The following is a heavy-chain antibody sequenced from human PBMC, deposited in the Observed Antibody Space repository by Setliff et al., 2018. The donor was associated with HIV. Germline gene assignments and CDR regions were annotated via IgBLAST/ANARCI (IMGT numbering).Heavy chain of an antibody. CDR3: ASARIPTGGTSTSLDY. D-gene: IGHD1-1*01. CDR1: GFTFSSYD. CDR2: IGTAGDT. Sequence: GGSLRLSCAASGFTFSSYDMHWVRQATGKGLEWVSAIGTAGDTYYPGSVKGRFTISRDNSKNTVYLQVNSLRPEDTAVYYCASARIPTGGTSTSLDYWGQGALVTVSS. V-gene: IGHV3-13*01. J-gene: IGHJ4*02.